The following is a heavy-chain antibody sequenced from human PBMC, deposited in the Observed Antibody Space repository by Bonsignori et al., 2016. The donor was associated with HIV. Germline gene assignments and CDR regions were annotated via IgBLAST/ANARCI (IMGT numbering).Heavy chain of an antibody. Sequence: WIRQPPGKGLEWIGYIYYSGSTNYNPSLKSRVTISVDTSKNQFSLKLSSVTAADTAVYYCARVPSLFDYGGSYYMDVWGKGTTVTVSS. V-gene: IGHV4-59*01. D-gene: IGHD4-23*01. CDR2: IYYSGST. CDR3: ARVPSLFDYGGSYYMDV. J-gene: IGHJ6*03.